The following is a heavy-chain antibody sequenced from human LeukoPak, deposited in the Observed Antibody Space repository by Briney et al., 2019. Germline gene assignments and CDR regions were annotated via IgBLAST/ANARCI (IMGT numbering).Heavy chain of an antibody. V-gene: IGHV4-4*02. J-gene: IGHJ4*02. CDR2: VHLDGRT. CDR3: VREGGFYRPLDY. CDR1: GCPLSRSKW. D-gene: IGHD6-25*01. Sequence: KPSETLSLPRGVCGCPLSRSKWWAWLRQPPGKGLEWIGEVHLDGRTNFNPSLKSRLTMSVDLSENHVSLKLTAMTAAHTAVYYCVREGGFYRPLDYSGQGTLVTVSS.